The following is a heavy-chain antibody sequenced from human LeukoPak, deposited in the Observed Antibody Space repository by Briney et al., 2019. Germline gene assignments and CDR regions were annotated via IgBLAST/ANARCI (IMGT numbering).Heavy chain of an antibody. CDR2: ISYDGSNK. CDR1: KFTFSHYG. J-gene: IGHJ5*02. D-gene: IGHD3-10*01. Sequence: PGGSLRLSCTASKFTFSHYGMQWVRQAPGKGLEWVAVISYDGSNKYYADSVKGRFTISRDNSKNTLYLQMNSLRAEDTAVYYCARDLGGSGSYYLNWFDPWGQGTLVTVSS. V-gene: IGHV3-30*03. CDR3: ARDLGGSGSYYLNWFDP.